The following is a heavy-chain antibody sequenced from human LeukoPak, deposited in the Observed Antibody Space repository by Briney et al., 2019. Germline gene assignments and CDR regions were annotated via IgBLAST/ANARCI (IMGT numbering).Heavy chain of an antibody. V-gene: IGHV1-24*01. Sequence: GASVKVSCKVSGYTLTELSMHWVRQAPGKGLEWMGGFDPEDGETIYAQKFQGRVTMTEDTSTDTAYMELSSLRSEDTAVYYCATDPAQRWFGSPRRAFDIWGQGTMVTVSS. J-gene: IGHJ3*02. CDR3: ATDPAQRWFGSPRRAFDI. CDR1: GYTLTELS. CDR2: FDPEDGET. D-gene: IGHD3-10*01.